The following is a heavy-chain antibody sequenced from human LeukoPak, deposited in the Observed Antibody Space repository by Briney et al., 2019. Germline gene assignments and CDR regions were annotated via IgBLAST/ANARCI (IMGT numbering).Heavy chain of an antibody. V-gene: IGHV3-21*01. D-gene: IGHD6-13*01. CDR2: ISSSSSYI. CDR3: ARDRGIATWYFDL. J-gene: IGHJ2*01. Sequence: PGGSLRLSCAASGFTFSSYSMNWVRQAPGKGLEWVSSISSSSSYIYYADSVKGRFTIPRDNAKNSLYLQMNSLRAEDTAVYYCARDRGIATWYFDLWGRGTLVTVSS. CDR1: GFTFSSYS.